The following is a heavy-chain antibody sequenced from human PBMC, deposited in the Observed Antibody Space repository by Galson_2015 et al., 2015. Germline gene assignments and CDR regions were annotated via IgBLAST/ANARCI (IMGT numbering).Heavy chain of an antibody. Sequence: SLRLSCAASGFPFSSYTMNWVRQAPGKGLQWVSSISGRSTFIYYSDSVKGRFTISRDNARNSLYLQMNSLRGDDTAVYYCTRRLGIGSGSPDSCGQGTLVAVSS. CDR1: GFPFSSYT. CDR2: ISGRSTFI. V-gene: IGHV3-21*01. D-gene: IGHD7-27*01. CDR3: TRRLGIGSGSPDS. J-gene: IGHJ4*02.